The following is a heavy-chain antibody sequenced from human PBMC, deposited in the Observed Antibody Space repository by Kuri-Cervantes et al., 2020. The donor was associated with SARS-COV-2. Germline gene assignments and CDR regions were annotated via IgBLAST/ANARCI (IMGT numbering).Heavy chain of an antibody. J-gene: IGHJ4*02. CDR1: GFTFSSYW. Sequence: GGSLRLSCVASGFTFSSYWMHWVRQAPGKGLVCVSRLTNDESDAIFADYVKGRFIISRDNAKNMLYLYMNSLTADDTAEYYCARGSMSTRDFDYWGQGTLVTVSS. D-gene: IGHD5/OR15-5a*01. CDR2: LTNDESDA. V-gene: IGHV3-74*01. CDR3: ARGSMSTRDFDY.